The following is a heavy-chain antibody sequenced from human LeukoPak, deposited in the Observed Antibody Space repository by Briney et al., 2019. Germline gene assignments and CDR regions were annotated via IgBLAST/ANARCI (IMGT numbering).Heavy chain of an antibody. J-gene: IGHJ5*02. Sequence: SETLSLTCAVYGGSFSGYYWSWIRQPPGKGLEWIGEINHSGSTYYNPSLKSRVTISVDTSKNQFSLKLSSVTAADTAVYYCARNVYYYDSSGYYPGRWFDPWGQGTLVTVSS. V-gene: IGHV4-34*09. CDR2: INHSGST. D-gene: IGHD3-22*01. CDR1: GGSFSGYY. CDR3: ARNVYYYDSSGYYPGRWFDP.